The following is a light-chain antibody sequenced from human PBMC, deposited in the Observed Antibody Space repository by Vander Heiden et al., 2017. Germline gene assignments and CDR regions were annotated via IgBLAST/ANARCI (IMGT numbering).Light chain of an antibody. CDR1: TSDVGSYNY. V-gene: IGLV2-11*01. CDR3: WPYEGGYRV. CDR2: DAS. Sequence: SGSPGQSVTITCAATTSDVGSYNYASWYQQKPGKAPKTMIYDASKRPSGVPARFSGSMPGGKAALTLSGLQAEDEADYYCWPYEGGYRVFGGGTRLSVL. J-gene: IGLJ3*02.